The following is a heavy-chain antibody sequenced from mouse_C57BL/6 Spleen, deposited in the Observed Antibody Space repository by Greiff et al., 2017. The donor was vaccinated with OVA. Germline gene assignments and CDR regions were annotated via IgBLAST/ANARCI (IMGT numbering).Heavy chain of an antibody. V-gene: IGHV5-17*01. J-gene: IGHJ2*01. D-gene: IGHD2-1*01. CDR3: ARDYGNCFDY. CDR1: GFTFSDYG. CDR2: ISSGSSTI. Sequence: EVHLVESGGGLVKPGGSLKLSCAASGFTFSDYGMHWVRQAPEKGLEWVAYISSGSSTIYYADTVKGRFTITRDNAKNTLFLQMTSLRSEDTAMYYCARDYGNCFDYWGQGTTLTVSS.